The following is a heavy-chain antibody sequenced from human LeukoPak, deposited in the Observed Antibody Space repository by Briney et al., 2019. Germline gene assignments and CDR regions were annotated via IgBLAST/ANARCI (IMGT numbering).Heavy chain of an antibody. V-gene: IGHV6-1*01. CDR2: TYYRSKWYN. CDR3: ARWTPHITMVRGVITRDWFDP. CDR1: GDSVSSNSAA. Sequence: SQTLSLTCAISGDSVSSNSAAWNWIRQSPSRGLEWLGRTYYRSKWYNDYAVSVKSRITINPDTSKNQFSLQLNSVTPEDTAVYYCARWTPHITMVRGVITRDWFDPWGQGTLVTVSS. D-gene: IGHD3-10*01. J-gene: IGHJ5*02.